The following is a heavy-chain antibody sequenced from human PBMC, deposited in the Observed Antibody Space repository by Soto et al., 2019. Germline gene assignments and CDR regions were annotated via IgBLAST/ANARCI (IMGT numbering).Heavy chain of an antibody. V-gene: IGHV1-18*01. CDR3: ARGQVGYCSGGSCYVYAFDI. D-gene: IGHD2-15*01. Sequence: QVQLVQSGAEVKKPGASVKVSCKASGYTFTSYGISWVRQAPGQGLEWRGWISAYNGNTNYAQKLQGRVTMTTDTSTSPAYMELRSLRSDDTAVYYCARGQVGYCSGGSCYVYAFDIWGQGTMVTVSS. CDR2: ISAYNGNT. J-gene: IGHJ3*02. CDR1: GYTFTSYG.